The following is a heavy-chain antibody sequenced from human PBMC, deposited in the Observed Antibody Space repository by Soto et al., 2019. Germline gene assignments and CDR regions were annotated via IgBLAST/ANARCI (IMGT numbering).Heavy chain of an antibody. Sequence: GGSLRLSCAASGFTFSSYAMSWVRQAPGKGLEWVSAIGGSGGSTYYADSVKGRFTISRDNSKNTLYLQMNSLRAEDTAVYYCAKAKGSYYGSGSPFSYWGQGTLVTVSS. V-gene: IGHV3-23*01. CDR3: AKAKGSYYGSGSPFSY. J-gene: IGHJ4*02. CDR2: IGGSGGST. D-gene: IGHD3-10*01. CDR1: GFTFSSYA.